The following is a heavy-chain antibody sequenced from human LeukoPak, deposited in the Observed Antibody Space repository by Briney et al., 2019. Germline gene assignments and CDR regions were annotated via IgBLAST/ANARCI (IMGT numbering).Heavy chain of an antibody. V-gene: IGHV4-61*02. J-gene: IGHJ3*02. D-gene: IGHD3-3*01. Sequence: SETLSLTCTVSGGSISSGSYYWSWIRQPAGKGLEWIGRIYTSGSTNYNPSLKSRVTISVDASKSQFSLKLSSVTAADTAVYYCARDRSNYDFWSGYPYGDAFDIWGQGTMVTVSS. CDR2: IYTSGST. CDR3: ARDRSNYDFWSGYPYGDAFDI. CDR1: GGSISSGSYY.